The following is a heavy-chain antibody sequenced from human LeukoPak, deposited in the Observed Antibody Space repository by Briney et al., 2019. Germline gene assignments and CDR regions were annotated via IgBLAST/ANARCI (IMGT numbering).Heavy chain of an antibody. CDR3: ARDVRGDGVDY. J-gene: IGHJ4*02. V-gene: IGHV1-69*01. D-gene: IGHD3-10*02. Sequence: GASVKVSFKASGGTFSSYAISWVRPAPGQGLEWMGGIIPIFGTANYAQKFQGRVTITADESTSTAYMELSSLRSEDTAVYYCARDVRGDGVDYWGQGTLVTVSS. CDR1: GGTFSSYA. CDR2: IIPIFGTA.